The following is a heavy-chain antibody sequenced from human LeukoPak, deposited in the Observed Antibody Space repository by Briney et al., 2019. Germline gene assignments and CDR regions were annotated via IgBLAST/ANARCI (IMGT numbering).Heavy chain of an antibody. Sequence: PSETLSLTCAVYGGSFSGYYWSWIRQPPGKGLEWIGEINHSGSTNYNPSLKSRVTISVDTSKNQFSLKLSSVTVADTAVYYCARHSVGGYSYGYNWFDPWGQGTLVTVSS. D-gene: IGHD5-18*01. J-gene: IGHJ5*02. V-gene: IGHV4-34*01. CDR3: ARHSVGGYSYGYNWFDP. CDR1: GGSFSGYY. CDR2: INHSGST.